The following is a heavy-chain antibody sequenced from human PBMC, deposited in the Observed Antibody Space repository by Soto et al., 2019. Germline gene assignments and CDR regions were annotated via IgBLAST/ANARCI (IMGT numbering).Heavy chain of an antibody. CDR1: GFTVSTNY. CDR2: IYSGGNT. D-gene: IGHD1-26*01. V-gene: IGHV3-53*01. J-gene: IGHJ4*02. CDR3: ARASGSRAFDN. Sequence: GGSLRLSCAASGFTVSTNYVSWVRQAPGKGLEWVSVIYSGGNTYYADSVKGRFTISRDSSKNTVDLQMNSLRAEDTAVYFCARASGSRAFDNWGQGTLVTVSS.